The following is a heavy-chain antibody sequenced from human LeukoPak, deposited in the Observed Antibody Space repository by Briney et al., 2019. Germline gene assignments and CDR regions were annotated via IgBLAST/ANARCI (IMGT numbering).Heavy chain of an antibody. CDR2: INHSGST. J-gene: IGHJ4*02. CDR1: GGSFSGYY. D-gene: IGHD3-10*01. V-gene: IGHV4-34*01. Sequence: SETLSLTCAVYGGSFSGYYWSWIRQPPGKGLEWIGEINHSGSTNYNPSLKSRVTISVDTSKNQFSLKLSSVTAADTAVYYCARQSRVRGVISWGQGTLVTVSS. CDR3: ARQSRVRGVIS.